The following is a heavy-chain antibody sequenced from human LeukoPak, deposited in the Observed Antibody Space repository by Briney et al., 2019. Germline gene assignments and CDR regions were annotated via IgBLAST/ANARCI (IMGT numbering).Heavy chain of an antibody. D-gene: IGHD5/OR15-5a*01. CDR2: ISGSGDNT. CDR1: GFTFSSYA. Sequence: GGSLRLSCAASGFTFSSYAINWVRQAPGKGLVWVSEISGSGDNTYYADSVKGRFTISRDNSKNTLYLQMNSLRAEDTAVYYCAKDTSVGAFDIWGQGTMVTVSS. V-gene: IGHV3-23*01. J-gene: IGHJ3*02. CDR3: AKDTSVGAFDI.